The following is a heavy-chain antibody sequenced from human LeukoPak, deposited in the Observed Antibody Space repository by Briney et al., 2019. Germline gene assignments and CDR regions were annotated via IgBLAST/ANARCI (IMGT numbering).Heavy chain of an antibody. CDR2: IYTSGST. J-gene: IGHJ4*02. D-gene: IGHD3-3*01. Sequence: SETLSLTCTVSGGSISSGSYYWSWIRQPAGKGLEWIGRIYTSGSTNYNPSLKSRVTISVDTSKNQFSLKLSSVTAADTAVYYCARGDFWSGYYLFDYWGQGTLVTVSS. CDR3: ARGDFWSGYYLFDY. CDR1: GGSISSGSYY. V-gene: IGHV4-61*02.